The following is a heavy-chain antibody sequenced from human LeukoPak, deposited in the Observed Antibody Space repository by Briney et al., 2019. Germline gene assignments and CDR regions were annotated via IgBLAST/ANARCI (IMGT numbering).Heavy chain of an antibody. J-gene: IGHJ4*02. V-gene: IGHV4-39*07. Sequence: SETLSLTCSVSGVSINSTTFHGGWLRQPPGKGPEWIGAISYSGSTYYNPSLKSRVTLSLDRSKNHFSLNLSSVTAADAAVYYCARGALDFWGQGLLVPVSS. CDR2: ISYSGST. CDR3: ARGALDF. CDR1: GVSINSTTFH.